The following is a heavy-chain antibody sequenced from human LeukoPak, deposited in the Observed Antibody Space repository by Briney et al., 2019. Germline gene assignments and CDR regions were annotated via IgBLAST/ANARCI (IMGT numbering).Heavy chain of an antibody. CDR1: GFSVSSNY. Sequence: GGSLRLSCAASGFSVSSNYMSWVRQAPGKGLEWVSVIYSGESAYYADSVKGRFTISRDNPKNTLYLQMNSPRAEDTAVYYCARDSSSSWYRFDYWGQGTLVTVSS. CDR2: IYSGESA. V-gene: IGHV3-53*01. D-gene: IGHD6-13*01. CDR3: ARDSSSSWYRFDY. J-gene: IGHJ4*02.